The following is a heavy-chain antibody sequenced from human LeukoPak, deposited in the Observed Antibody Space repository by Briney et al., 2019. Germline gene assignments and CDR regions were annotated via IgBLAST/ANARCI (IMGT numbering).Heavy chain of an antibody. CDR1: GFTFSSCA. V-gene: IGHV3-30*04. Sequence: GGSLRLSCAASGFTFSSCAMHWFRQAPGKGLEWVTLISPDESTTHYRDSVKDRFTISRDNSKNTLYLEMDSLRTEDTAVYYCARATGSGSFLIDYWGQGTLVTVSS. D-gene: IGHD3-10*01. J-gene: IGHJ4*02. CDR2: ISPDESTT. CDR3: ARATGSGSFLIDY.